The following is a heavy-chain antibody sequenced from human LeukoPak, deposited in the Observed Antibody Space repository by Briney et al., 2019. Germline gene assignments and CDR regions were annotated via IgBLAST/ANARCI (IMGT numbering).Heavy chain of an antibody. D-gene: IGHD3-22*01. Sequence: SVKVSCKASGGTFSSYAISWVRQAPGQGLEWTGRINPIFGIANYAQKFQGRVTITADKSTSTAYMELSSLRSEDTAVYYCARDLTYYDSSGYPSYGMDVWGQGTTVTVSS. J-gene: IGHJ6*02. CDR3: ARDLTYYDSSGYPSYGMDV. CDR1: GGTFSSYA. CDR2: INPIFGIA. V-gene: IGHV1-69*04.